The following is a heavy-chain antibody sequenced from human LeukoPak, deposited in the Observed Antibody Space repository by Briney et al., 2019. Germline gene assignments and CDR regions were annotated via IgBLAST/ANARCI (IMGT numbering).Heavy chain of an antibody. CDR2: ISSSSNYI. CDR3: ARGTPTTRDFDY. Sequence: PGGSLRLSYVASGLTFSSYNMNWVRQAPGKGLEWVSFISSSSNYIYYADSVKGRFTISRDNAKNSLLLQMNSLRAEDTAVYYCARGTPTTRDFDYWGQGTLVTVSS. D-gene: IGHD4-11*01. V-gene: IGHV3-21*01. J-gene: IGHJ4*02. CDR1: GLTFSSYN.